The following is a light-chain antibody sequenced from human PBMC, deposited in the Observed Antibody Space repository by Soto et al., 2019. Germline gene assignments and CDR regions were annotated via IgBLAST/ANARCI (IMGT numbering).Light chain of an antibody. CDR1: QDISNH. V-gene: IGKV1-33*01. CDR2: AAS. Sequence: DIQMTQSPSSLSASVGDRVTITCQASQDISNHLNWYQQKPGKAPKLLIYAASNLHTDVPSRDSGGGSGTHFTFTITRLQTEDIATYYCPQHDNVPPYAFGQGTKLQLK. J-gene: IGKJ2*01. CDR3: PQHDNVPPYA.